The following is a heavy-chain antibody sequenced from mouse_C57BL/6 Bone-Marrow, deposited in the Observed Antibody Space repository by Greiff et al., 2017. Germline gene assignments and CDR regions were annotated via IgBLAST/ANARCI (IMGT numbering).Heavy chain of an antibody. CDR1: GYTFTSYD. V-gene: IGHV1-85*01. J-gene: IGHJ1*03. Sequence: VQLQQSGPELVKPGASVKLSCKASGYTFTSYDLNWVKQRPGQGLEWIGWIYPRDGSTKYNEKFKGKATLTVDTSSSTAYMERHILTSEDSAFYFCSRDYGSSYWYFDVWGTGTTVTVSS. CDR3: SRDYGSSYWYFDV. CDR2: IYPRDGST. D-gene: IGHD1-1*01.